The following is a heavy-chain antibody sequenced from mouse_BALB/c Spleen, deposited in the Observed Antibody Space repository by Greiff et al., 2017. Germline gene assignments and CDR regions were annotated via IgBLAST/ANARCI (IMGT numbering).Heavy chain of an antibody. CDR2: ISSGGSYT. V-gene: IGHV5-6*01. J-gene: IGHJ3*01. Sequence: EVNVVESGGDLVKPGGSLKLSCAASGFTFSSYGMSWVRQTPDKRLEWVATISSGGSYTNYPDSVKGLFTISRDNAKNTLYLQMSSLKSEDTAMYCCERQEGAWLAYWGQGTLVTVSA. CDR3: ERQEGAWLAY. CDR1: GFTFSSYG.